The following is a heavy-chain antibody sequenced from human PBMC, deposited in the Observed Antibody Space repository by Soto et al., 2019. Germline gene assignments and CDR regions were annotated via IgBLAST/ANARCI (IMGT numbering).Heavy chain of an antibody. CDR1: GGSISSYY. CDR2: IYYSGST. J-gene: IGHJ3*02. V-gene: IGHV4-59*12. Sequence: SETLSLTCTVSGGSISSYYWSWIRQPPGKGLEWIGYIYYSGSTNYNPSLKSRVTISVDTSKNQFSLKLSSVTAADTAVYYWARDPSGDAFEIWGKGTMVTVSS. CDR3: ARDPSGDAFEI.